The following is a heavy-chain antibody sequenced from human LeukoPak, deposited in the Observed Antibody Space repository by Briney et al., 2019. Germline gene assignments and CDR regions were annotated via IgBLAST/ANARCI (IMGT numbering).Heavy chain of an antibody. Sequence: SETLSLTCAVYGGSFSGYYWSWIRQPPGKGLEWIGEINHSGSTNYNPSLKSRVTISVDTSKNQFSLKLSSVTAADTAVYYCARGYYSSSFDYWGQGTLVTVSS. D-gene: IGHD2-21*01. CDR2: INHSGST. J-gene: IGHJ4*02. CDR3: ARGYYSSSFDY. V-gene: IGHV4-34*01. CDR1: GGSFSGYY.